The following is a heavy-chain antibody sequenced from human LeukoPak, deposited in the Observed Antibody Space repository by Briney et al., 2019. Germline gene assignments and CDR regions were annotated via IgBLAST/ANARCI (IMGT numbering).Heavy chain of an antibody. D-gene: IGHD5-18*01. J-gene: IGHJ4*02. CDR1: GFTFSDHY. CDR3: ARDSNTGFFDY. CDR2: ISTRSTYT. V-gene: IGHV3-11*05. Sequence: GGSLRLSCAASGFTFSDHYTNWIRHAPGKGLEWFSYISTRSTYTNYADSVKGRFTISRDNAKNSLYLQMSSLRAEDTAVYYCARDSNTGFFDYWSQGTLVTVSS.